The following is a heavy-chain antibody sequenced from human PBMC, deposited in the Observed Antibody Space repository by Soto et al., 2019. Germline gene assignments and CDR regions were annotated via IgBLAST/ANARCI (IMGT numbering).Heavy chain of an antibody. CDR2: INHSGST. V-gene: IGHV4-34*01. D-gene: IGHD2-2*01. Sequence: PSETLSLTCAVYGGSFSGYYWSWIRQPPGRGLEWIGEINHSGSTNYNPSLKSRVTISVDTSKNQFSLKLSSVTTADMAVYYCARGLYCSSTSCYAASTYYYYGMDVWGQGTTVTVSS. CDR1: GGSFSGYY. CDR3: ARGLYCSSTSCYAASTYYYYGMDV. J-gene: IGHJ6*02.